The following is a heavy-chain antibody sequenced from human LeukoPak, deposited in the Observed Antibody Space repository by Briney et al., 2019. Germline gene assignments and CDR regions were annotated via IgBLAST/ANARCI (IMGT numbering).Heavy chain of an antibody. Sequence: SVKVSCKASGGTFSSYAISWVRQAPGQGLEWMERIIPIFGTANYAQKFQGRVTITTDESTSTAYMELSSLRSEDTAVYYCARAGDYYDSSANYMDVWGKGTTVTVSS. CDR3: ARAGDYYDSSANYMDV. J-gene: IGHJ6*03. CDR2: IIPIFGTA. V-gene: IGHV1-69*05. CDR1: GGTFSSYA. D-gene: IGHD3-22*01.